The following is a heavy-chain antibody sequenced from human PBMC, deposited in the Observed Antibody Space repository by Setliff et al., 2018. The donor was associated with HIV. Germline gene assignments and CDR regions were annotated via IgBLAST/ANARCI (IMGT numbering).Heavy chain of an antibody. CDR2: VYPGDPET. D-gene: IGHD6-13*01. CDR3: GRSPGLAEGGSWFAP. V-gene: IGHV5-51*01. CDR1: GYSFPSYW. J-gene: IGHJ5*02. Sequence: GESLTISCEASGYSFPSYWIGWVRQMPGKGLEWMGSVYPGDPETRYSTSFQGQVTISADKSIGTAYLQWSSLKASDTAIYYCGRSPGLAEGGSWFAPWGQGTLVTVSS.